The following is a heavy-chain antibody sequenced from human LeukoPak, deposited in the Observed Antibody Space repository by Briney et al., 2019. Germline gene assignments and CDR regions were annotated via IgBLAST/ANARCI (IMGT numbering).Heavy chain of an antibody. CDR1: GYTFTGYY. D-gene: IGHD3-22*01. CDR3: ASSRGPYNWFDP. V-gene: IGHV1-69*13. J-gene: IGHJ5*02. Sequence: SVKVSCKASGYTFTGYYIHWVRQAPGQGLEWMGGIIPIFGTANYAQKFQGRVTITADESTSTAYMELSSLRSEDTAVYYCASSRGPYNWFDPWGQGTLVTVSS. CDR2: IIPIFGTA.